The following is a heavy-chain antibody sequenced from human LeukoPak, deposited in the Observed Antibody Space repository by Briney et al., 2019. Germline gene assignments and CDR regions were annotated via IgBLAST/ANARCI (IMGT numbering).Heavy chain of an antibody. CDR2: INHSGST. Sequence: SETLSLTCAVYGGSFSGYYWSWIRQPPGKGLEWIGEINHSGSTNYNPSLKSRVTISVDTSKNQFSLKLSSGTAADTAVYYCARGSTLAAAGTMDYWGQGTLVTVSS. J-gene: IGHJ4*02. CDR1: GGSFSGYY. D-gene: IGHD6-13*01. V-gene: IGHV4-34*01. CDR3: ARGSTLAAAGTMDY.